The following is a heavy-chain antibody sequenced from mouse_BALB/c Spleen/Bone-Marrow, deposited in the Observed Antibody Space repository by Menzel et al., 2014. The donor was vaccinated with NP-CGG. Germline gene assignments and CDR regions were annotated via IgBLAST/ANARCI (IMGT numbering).Heavy chain of an antibody. V-gene: IGHV5-4*02. J-gene: IGHJ3*01. Sequence: EVMLVESGGGLVQPGVSLKLSCAASGFTFSDYYMYWVRQTPEKRLEWVATISDGGSYTYYPDSVKGRFTISRDNAKNNLYLQMNSLKSEDTAMYYCANYYGSAWFAYWGQGALVTVSA. CDR1: GFTFSDYY. CDR2: ISDGGSYT. D-gene: IGHD1-1*01. CDR3: ANYYGSAWFAY.